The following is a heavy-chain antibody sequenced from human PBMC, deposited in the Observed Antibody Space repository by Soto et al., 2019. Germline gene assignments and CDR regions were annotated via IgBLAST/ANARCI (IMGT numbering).Heavy chain of an antibody. Sequence: PSETLSLTCTVSGGSISSLSYYWGWIRQPPGKGLEWIGSISYSGNTYYNPSLKSRVTIFVDTSKNQFSLKLSSVTAADTAVYYCARHIGFWSGYPTSYFDYWGQGTLVTVSS. CDR3: ARHIGFWSGYPTSYFDY. CDR1: GGSISSLSYY. J-gene: IGHJ4*02. V-gene: IGHV4-39*01. D-gene: IGHD3-3*01. CDR2: ISYSGNT.